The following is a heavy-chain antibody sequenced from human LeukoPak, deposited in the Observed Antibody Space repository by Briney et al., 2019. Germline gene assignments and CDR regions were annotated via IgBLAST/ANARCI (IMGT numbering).Heavy chain of an antibody. CDR2: IYHSGST. Sequence: SETLSLTCTVSGYSITSGYYWGWIRQPPGKGLEWIGSIYHSGSTHYNPSLNSRVTMSVDTSKNQVSLKLSSVTAADTAVYYCARKRPWGLSRYFDYWGQGTLVTVSS. J-gene: IGHJ4*02. CDR1: GYSITSGYY. V-gene: IGHV4-38-2*02. CDR3: ARKRPWGLSRYFDY. D-gene: IGHD7-27*01.